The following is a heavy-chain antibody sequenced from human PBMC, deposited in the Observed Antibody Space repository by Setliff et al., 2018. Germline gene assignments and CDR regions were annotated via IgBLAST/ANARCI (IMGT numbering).Heavy chain of an antibody. J-gene: IGHJ6*03. CDR1: GSSISSYY. Sequence: SETLSLTCTVSGSSISSYYWSWIRQPPGKGLEWIGYIYSSGSTNYNPSLKSRVTISVDTSTNQLSLELRSVTAADTAVYYCAKVPITKVYFYMDVWGKGTTVTVSS. CDR3: AKVPITKVYFYMDV. D-gene: IGHD3-10*01. V-gene: IGHV4-4*08. CDR2: IYSSGST.